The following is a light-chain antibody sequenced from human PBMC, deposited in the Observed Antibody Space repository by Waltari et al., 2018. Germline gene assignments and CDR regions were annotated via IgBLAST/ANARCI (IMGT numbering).Light chain of an antibody. CDR2: DVS. CDR3: RAYTSSSYV. Sequence: QSALTQPASVSGSPGPSSTISCTGTSRDVGGYHYVAWYQQHPGKDPQLMIDDVSKRPADVSHRFSRFKSGNTASLTISGLQSEDDADYYCRAYTSSSYVFGSGTKVTVL. J-gene: IGLJ1*01. V-gene: IGLV2-14*01. CDR1: SRDVGGYHY.